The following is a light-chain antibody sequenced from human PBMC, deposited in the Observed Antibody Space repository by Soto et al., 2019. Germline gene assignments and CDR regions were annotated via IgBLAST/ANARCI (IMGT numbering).Light chain of an antibody. CDR2: EVS. J-gene: IGLJ1*01. CDR3: SSYTTGSTLYV. V-gene: IGLV2-14*01. Sequence: QSVLTQPASVSVSPGQSITVSCTGSSNDIGAYKYVSWYQQYPGKAPKLIIFEVSNRPSGASNRFSGSKSGNTASLTIAGLQAEDEADYHCSSYTTGSTLYVFGGGTKVTVL. CDR1: SNDIGAYKY.